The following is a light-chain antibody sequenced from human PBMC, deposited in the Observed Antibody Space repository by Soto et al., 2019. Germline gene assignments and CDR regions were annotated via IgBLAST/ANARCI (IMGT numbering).Light chain of an antibody. J-gene: IGLJ2*01. Sequence: SALTQPPSASGSPGQSVTISCTGTSSDVGGYNYVSWYQQHPGKAPKLMIYEVSKRPSGVPDRFSGSKSGNTASLTVSGLQAEDEAGYYCNPYAARNNLVFGGGTQLTVL. CDR2: EVS. CDR1: SSDVGGYNY. V-gene: IGLV2-8*01. CDR3: NPYAARNNLV.